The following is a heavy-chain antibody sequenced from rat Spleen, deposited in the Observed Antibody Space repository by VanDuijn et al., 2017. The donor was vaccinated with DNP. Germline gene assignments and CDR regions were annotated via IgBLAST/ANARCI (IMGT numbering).Heavy chain of an antibody. CDR3: ARWWEP. D-gene: IGHD5-1*01. J-gene: IGHJ2*01. CDR2: INSAGST. CDR1: GYSITSSYR. Sequence: EVQLQESGPGLVKPSQSLSLTCSVTGYSITSSYRWNWIRKFPGNKLEWMGYINSAGSTNYNPSLKSRISITRDTSKNQFFLQVNSVTTEDTATYYCARWWEPWGQGVMVTVSS. V-gene: IGHV3-3*01.